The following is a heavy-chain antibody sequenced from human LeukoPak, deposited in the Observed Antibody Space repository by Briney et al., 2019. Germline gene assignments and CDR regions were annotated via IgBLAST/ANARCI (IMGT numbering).Heavy chain of an antibody. J-gene: IGHJ5*02. D-gene: IGHD2-2*01. Sequence: GGSLRLSCAASGFTFDDYAMHWVRQAPGKGLEWVSGISWNSGSIGYADSVKGRFTISGDNAKNSLYLQMNSLRAEDTALYYCAKDIVSTSSNWFDPWGQGTLVTVSS. CDR1: GFTFDDYA. CDR2: ISWNSGSI. V-gene: IGHV3-9*01. CDR3: AKDIVSTSSNWFDP.